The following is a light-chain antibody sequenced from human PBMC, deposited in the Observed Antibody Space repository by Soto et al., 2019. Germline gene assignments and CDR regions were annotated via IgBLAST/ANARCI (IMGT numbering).Light chain of an antibody. J-gene: IGKJ2*01. CDR2: ATF. V-gene: IGKV1-17*01. CDR1: QGIRND. CDR3: LQYNTYPHT. Sequence: DIQMTQSPSSLSASVGDRVTITCRASQGIRNDLGWYQQKSGRAPQRLIFATFSLQSGVPSRFSGSGSGTEFTLTISSLQPDDFATYYCLQYNTYPHTFGQGTKLEIK.